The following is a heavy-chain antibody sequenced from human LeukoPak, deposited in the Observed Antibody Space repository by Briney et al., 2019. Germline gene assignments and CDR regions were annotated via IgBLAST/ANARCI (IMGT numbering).Heavy chain of an antibody. D-gene: IGHD6-13*01. CDR2: IGGDGGST. Sequence: PGGSLRLSCAASGFTFSSYAMSWVRQAPGKGLEWVSSIGGDGGSTYYADSEKGRFTISRDNSKNTLYLQMNSLRAEDTAIYYCAKKIATAGSCFDYWGQGTLVTVSS. CDR3: AKKIATAGSCFDY. J-gene: IGHJ4*02. V-gene: IGHV3-23*01. CDR1: GFTFSSYA.